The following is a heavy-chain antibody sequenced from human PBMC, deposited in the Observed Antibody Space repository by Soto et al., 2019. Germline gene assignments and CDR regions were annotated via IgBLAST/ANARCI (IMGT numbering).Heavy chain of an antibody. CDR1: GFTVSSNY. Sequence: PGGSLRLSCAASGFTVSSNYMSWVRQAPGKGLEWVSVIYSGGNTYYADSVKDRFSISRDKSKNTLFLQMNSLRAEDTAMYYCGRVFQADSQLLRVDFWGQGTLVTVSS. CDR2: IYSGGNT. D-gene: IGHD2-2*01. V-gene: IGHV3-66*01. CDR3: GRVFQADSQLLRVDF. J-gene: IGHJ4*02.